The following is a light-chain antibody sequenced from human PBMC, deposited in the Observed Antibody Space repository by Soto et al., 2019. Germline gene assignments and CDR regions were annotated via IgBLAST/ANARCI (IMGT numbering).Light chain of an antibody. CDR3: QHYIDWPRT. J-gene: IGKJ1*01. CDR1: QSVSSE. Sequence: DIVMTQSLATLSVSPGERATLSCRASQSVSSELAWYQQKPGQAPRLLIYGASTRATGIPARFSGSGSGTEFTLTISSLQSEDFAIYYFQHYIDWPRTFGQGAK. V-gene: IGKV3-15*01. CDR2: GAS.